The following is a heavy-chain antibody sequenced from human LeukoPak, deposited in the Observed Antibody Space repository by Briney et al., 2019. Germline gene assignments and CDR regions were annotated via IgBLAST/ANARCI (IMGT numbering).Heavy chain of an antibody. V-gene: IGHV4-59*08. CDR2: IYYSGST. J-gene: IGHJ2*01. CDR3: ARLTPSDSSSWYWYFGL. CDR1: GGSISSYY. Sequence: KPSETLSLTCTGSGGSISSYYWSWIRQPPGKGLEWIGYIYYSGSTNYNPSLKSRVTISVDTSKNQFSLKLNTVTAADTAVYYCARLTPSDSSSWYWYFGLWGRGTLVTVSS. D-gene: IGHD6-13*01.